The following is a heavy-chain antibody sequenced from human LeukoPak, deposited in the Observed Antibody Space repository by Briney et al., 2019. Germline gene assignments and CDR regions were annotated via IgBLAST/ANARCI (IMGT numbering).Heavy chain of an antibody. CDR1: GGSFSSHY. CDR2: INPRGST. V-gene: IGHV4-34*01. Sequence: SETLSLTCGVSGGSFSSHYWIWIRQPPGKGREWIGEINPRGSTNYNPSLESRVTVSADTSRNQLSLSLTSVTAADSAVYFCARGLRQGSAWSWGPKEKSYQYMDVWGTGTTVIVSS. D-gene: IGHD6-19*01. CDR3: ARGLRQGSAWSWGPKEKSYQYMDV. J-gene: IGHJ6*04.